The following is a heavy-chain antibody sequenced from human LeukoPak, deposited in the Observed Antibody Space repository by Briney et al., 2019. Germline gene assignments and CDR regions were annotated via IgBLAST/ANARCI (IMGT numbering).Heavy chain of an antibody. CDR2: IYYSGTT. J-gene: IGHJ4*02. Sequence: SETLSLTCTVSGGPLSSSSYYWGWIRQPPGKGLEWVGSIYYSGTTYYNPSLKSRVTISVDASKNQISLKLSSVTAADTAVYYCASQVYCSGGSCYSNFWGQGTLVTVSS. V-gene: IGHV4-39*01. D-gene: IGHD2-15*01. CDR1: GGPLSSSSYY. CDR3: ASQVYCSGGSCYSNF.